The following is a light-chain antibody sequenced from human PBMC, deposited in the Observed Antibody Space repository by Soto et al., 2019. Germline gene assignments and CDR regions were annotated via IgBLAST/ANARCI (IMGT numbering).Light chain of an antibody. Sequence: QSALTQPASVSGSPGQSITISCTGTSSDVGGYNYVSWCQQHPGKAPNLIIFDVSNRPSGVSNRFSGSKSGNSASLTISGLQAEDEADYYCSSYTGSNTPVVFGGGTKVTVL. CDR1: SSDVGGYNY. CDR3: SSYTGSNTPVV. CDR2: DVS. V-gene: IGLV2-14*01. J-gene: IGLJ2*01.